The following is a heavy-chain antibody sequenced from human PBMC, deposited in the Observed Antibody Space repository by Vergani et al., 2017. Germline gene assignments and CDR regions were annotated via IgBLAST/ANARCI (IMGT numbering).Heavy chain of an antibody. CDR1: GFTFSSSW. Sequence: EVQLVESGGGLVQPGGSLRLSCAASGFTFSSSWMSWVRQAPGKGLEWVANIKQDGSEKYYVDSVKGRFTISRDNAKNALYLQMNSLRAEDTAVYYCAREAYYGMDGWGQGTTVTVSS. CDR3: AREAYYGMDG. J-gene: IGHJ6*02. V-gene: IGHV3-7*01. CDR2: IKQDGSEK.